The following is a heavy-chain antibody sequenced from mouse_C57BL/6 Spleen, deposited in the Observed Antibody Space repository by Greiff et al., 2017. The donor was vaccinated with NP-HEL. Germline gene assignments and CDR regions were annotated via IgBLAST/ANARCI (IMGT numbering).Heavy chain of an antibody. CDR2: IYPGDGDT. J-gene: IGHJ1*03. V-gene: IGHV1-80*01. Sequence: VKLMESGAELVKPGASVKISCKASGYAFSSYWMNWVKQRPGKGLEWIGQIYPGDGDTKYNGKLKGKATLTAHKSTSTASMQLRSLTSEDSAVYFCARPDGSSHWYFDVWGTGTTVTVSS. CDR1: GYAFSSYW. CDR3: ARPDGSSHWYFDV. D-gene: IGHD1-1*01.